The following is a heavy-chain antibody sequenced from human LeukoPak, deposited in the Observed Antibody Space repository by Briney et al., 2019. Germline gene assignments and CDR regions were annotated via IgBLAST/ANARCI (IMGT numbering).Heavy chain of an antibody. CDR1: GGSIRSSSYY. J-gene: IGHJ4*02. CDR2: IYFSGST. CDR3: ARNISVADLYSFDY. Sequence: SETLSLTCTVSGGSIRSSSYYWAWIRQPPGKGLEWIGSIYFSGSTHYNPSLRSRVTISVDTSKNQFSLKLSSVTAADTAVYYCARNISVADLYSFDYWGQGTLVTVS. D-gene: IGHD2/OR15-2a*01. V-gene: IGHV4-39*01.